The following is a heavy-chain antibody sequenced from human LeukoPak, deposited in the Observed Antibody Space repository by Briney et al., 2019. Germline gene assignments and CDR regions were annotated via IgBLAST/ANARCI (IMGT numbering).Heavy chain of an antibody. D-gene: IGHD6-19*01. CDR3: ARNPGYSSGWYYFDY. V-gene: IGHV1-2*06. CDR1: GYTFTGYY. Sequence: ASVKVSCKASGYTFTGYYMHWVRQAPGQGLEWMGRINPNSGGTNYAQKFQGRVTMTRDTSISTAYMELSRLRSDDTAVYYCARNPGYSSGWYYFDYWGQGTLVTVSS. CDR2: INPNSGGT. J-gene: IGHJ4*02.